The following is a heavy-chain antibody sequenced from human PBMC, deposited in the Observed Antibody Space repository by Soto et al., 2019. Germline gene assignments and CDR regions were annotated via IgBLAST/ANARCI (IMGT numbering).Heavy chain of an antibody. V-gene: IGHV3-30*18. J-gene: IGHJ4*02. CDR2: ISYDGNVA. Sequence: QVQLVESEGGVVQPGRSLRLSCAASGFTFSNYGMHWVRQAPGKGLEWVTVISYDGNVAYYADYVKGRFTSSRDNSKNTLYLQMNSLRTEDTAGYYCAKEGPITNWYFDYWGQGTLVTVSS. D-gene: IGHD1-1*01. CDR3: AKEGPITNWYFDY. CDR1: GFTFSNYG.